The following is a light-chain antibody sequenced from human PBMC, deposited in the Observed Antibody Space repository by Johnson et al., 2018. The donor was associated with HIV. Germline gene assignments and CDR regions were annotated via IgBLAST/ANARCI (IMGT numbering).Light chain of an antibody. V-gene: IGLV1-51*02. CDR1: SSNIGNNY. CDR2: ENN. J-gene: IGLJ1*01. Sequence: QSVLTQPPSVSAAPGQKVTISCSGSSSNIGNNYVSWYQHLPGTAPKLIMYENNKRPSGIPDRFSGSKSGTSATLGITGLQTGDEADYYCGTWDSSLSAGVFGTGTTVIVL. CDR3: GTWDSSLSAGV.